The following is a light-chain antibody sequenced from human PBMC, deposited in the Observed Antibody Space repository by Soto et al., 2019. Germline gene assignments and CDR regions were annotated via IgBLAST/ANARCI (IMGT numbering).Light chain of an antibody. CDR3: CSYAGYSTLV. J-gene: IGLJ1*01. CDR1: RSDVGGYNL. V-gene: IGLV2-23*02. CDR2: EVS. Sequence: QSALTQTASVSGSPGQSITISCTGTRSDVGGYNLVSWFQQSPGKVPKLIIYEVSKRPSGVSDHFSGSKTDDTASLTISGLQAEDEADYFCCSYAGYSTLVFGTGTKVTVL.